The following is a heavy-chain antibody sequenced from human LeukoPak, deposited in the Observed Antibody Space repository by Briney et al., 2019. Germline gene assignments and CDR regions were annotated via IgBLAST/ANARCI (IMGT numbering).Heavy chain of an antibody. CDR2: ISSNGGST. V-gene: IGHV3-64*01. CDR3: ARDEPRPGGYVLGY. Sequence: GGSLRLSCAASGFTFSSYAMHWVRQAPGKGLEYVSAISSNGGSTYYANSVKGRFTISRDNSKNTLYLQMGSLRAEDMAVYYCARDEPRPGGYVLGYWGQGTLVTVSS. CDR1: GFTFSSYA. D-gene: IGHD5-12*01. J-gene: IGHJ4*02.